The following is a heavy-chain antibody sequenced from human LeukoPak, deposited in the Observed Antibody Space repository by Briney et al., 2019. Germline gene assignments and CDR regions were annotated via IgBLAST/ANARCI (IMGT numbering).Heavy chain of an antibody. J-gene: IGHJ4*02. D-gene: IGHD2-2*01. V-gene: IGHV3-30-3*01. CDR2: ISYDESNK. CDR3: ARDSLYCSSTSCYGPRSY. Sequence: GGSLRLSCAASGFTFSNYALHWVRQAPGKGLEWVAVISYDESNKYYADSVKGRFTISRDNSKNTLYLQMNSLRAEDTAVYYCARDSLYCSSTSCYGPRSYWGQGTLVTVSS. CDR1: GFTFSNYA.